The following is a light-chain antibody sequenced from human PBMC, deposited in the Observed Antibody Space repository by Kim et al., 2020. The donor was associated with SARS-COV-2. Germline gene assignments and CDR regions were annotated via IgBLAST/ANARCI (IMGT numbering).Light chain of an antibody. CDR3: LLYYGGPQPVV. J-gene: IGLJ2*01. Sequence: QAVVTQEPSLTVSPGGTVTLTCASSTGPDTSGYYSSWFQQKPGQAPRTLIYNTTNRHSWTPARFSGSLLGGKAALTLSGVQPEDEADYDCLLYYGGPQPVVFGGGTQLTVL. V-gene: IGLV7-43*01. CDR2: NTT. CDR1: TGPDTSGYY.